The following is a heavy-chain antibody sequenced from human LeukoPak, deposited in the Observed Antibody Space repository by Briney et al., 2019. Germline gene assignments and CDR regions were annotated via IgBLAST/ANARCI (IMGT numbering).Heavy chain of an antibody. CDR2: ISAYNGNT. J-gene: IGHJ4*02. CDR3: ARDRDYGDYNTQDLFVY. CDR1: GYTFTNFG. V-gene: IGHV1-18*01. Sequence: ASVKVSCKASGYTFTNFGISWVRQAPGQGLEWMGWISAYNGNTNYAQRLQGRVTMTTDTSTSTAYMELRSLRSDDTAVYYCARDRDYGDYNTQDLFVYWGQGTLVTVSS. D-gene: IGHD4-17*01.